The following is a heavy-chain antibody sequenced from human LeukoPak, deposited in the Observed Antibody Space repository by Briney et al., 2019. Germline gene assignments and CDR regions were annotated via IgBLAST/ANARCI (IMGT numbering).Heavy chain of an antibody. CDR1: GGSISSSSYY. J-gene: IGHJ3*02. Sequence: PSETLSLTCTVSGGSISSSSYYWGWIRQPPGKGLEWIGSIYYSGSTYYNPSLKSRVTISVDTSKNQFSLKLSSVTAADTAVYYCARHGRLGLDFWSGSDAFDIWGQGTMVTVSS. D-gene: IGHD3-3*01. CDR2: IYYSGST. CDR3: ARHGRLGLDFWSGSDAFDI. V-gene: IGHV4-39*01.